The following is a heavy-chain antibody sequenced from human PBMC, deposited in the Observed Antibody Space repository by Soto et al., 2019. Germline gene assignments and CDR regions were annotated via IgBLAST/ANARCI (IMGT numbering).Heavy chain of an antibody. J-gene: IGHJ4*02. CDR3: ARVVGATQMDFDY. D-gene: IGHD1-26*01. Sequence: RLSCAASGFTFSSYWMTWVRQAPGKGLEWVANIKQDGSEKYYVDSVGGRFTMSRDNAKSSLYLQMNSLRAEDTAVYYCARVVGATQMDFDYWGQGTLVTVSS. CDR1: GFTFSSYW. CDR2: IKQDGSEK. V-gene: IGHV3-7*01.